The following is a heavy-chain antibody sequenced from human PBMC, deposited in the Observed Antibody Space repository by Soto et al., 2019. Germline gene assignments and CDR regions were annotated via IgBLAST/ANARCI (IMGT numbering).Heavy chain of an antibody. D-gene: IGHD5-12*01. V-gene: IGHV1-69*13. J-gene: IGHJ3*02. CDR2: IIPIFGTA. CDR3: ARSRESRWLQLADAFDI. CDR1: GGTFSSYA. Sequence: ASVKVSCKASGGTFSSYAISWVRQAPGQGLEWMGGIIPIFGTANYAQRFQGRVTITADESTSTAYMELSSLRSEDTAVYYCARSRESRWLQLADAFDIWGQGTMVTVSS.